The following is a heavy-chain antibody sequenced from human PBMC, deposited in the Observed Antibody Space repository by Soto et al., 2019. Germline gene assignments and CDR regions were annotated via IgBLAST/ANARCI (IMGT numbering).Heavy chain of an antibody. D-gene: IGHD2-15*01. J-gene: IGHJ4*02. CDR3: ARDAGICSGGSCYFDY. Sequence: QVQLVESGGGVVQPGRSLRLSCAGSGFTFSSYGMHWVRQAPGKGLEWVAVIWYDGSNKYYADSVKGRFTISRDNSKNTLYLQMNSLRAEDTAVYCCARDAGICSGGSCYFDYWGQGTLVTVSS. V-gene: IGHV3-33*01. CDR2: IWYDGSNK. CDR1: GFTFSSYG.